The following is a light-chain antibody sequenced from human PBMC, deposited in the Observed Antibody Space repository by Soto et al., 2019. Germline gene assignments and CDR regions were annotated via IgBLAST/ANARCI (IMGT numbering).Light chain of an antibody. CDR3: QQYNNWPGT. Sequence: EIVLTQSPGTLSVSPGERATLSCRASQSVSSKLAWYQQKPGQAPRPLFYGASTGATGIPARFSGSGSETEFTLSISSLQSEDFAVYYCQQYNNWPGTFGQGTEVEIK. J-gene: IGKJ1*01. CDR1: QSVSSK. V-gene: IGKV3-15*01. CDR2: GAS.